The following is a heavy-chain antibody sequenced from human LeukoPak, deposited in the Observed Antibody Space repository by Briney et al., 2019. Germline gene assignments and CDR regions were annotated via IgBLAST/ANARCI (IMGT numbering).Heavy chain of an antibody. D-gene: IGHD3-10*01. J-gene: IGHJ4*02. CDR1: RGTSSSYA. Sequence: GASVKVSCKASRGTSSSYAISWVPQAPGQRLEWMGRIIPIFGTANYAQKLQGTVTTTTDESTSTAYMEVSSVRSEDTAVYCCAREGRRITMVRGVNYFVYWGQGALVTVSS. CDR2: IIPIFGTA. CDR3: AREGRRITMVRGVNYFVY. V-gene: IGHV1-69*05.